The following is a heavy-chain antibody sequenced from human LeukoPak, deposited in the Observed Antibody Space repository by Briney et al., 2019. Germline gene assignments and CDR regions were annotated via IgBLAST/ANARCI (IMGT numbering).Heavy chain of an antibody. J-gene: IGHJ4*02. CDR3: AKGGPTVIDY. CDR2: INSDGSST. CDR1: GFTFSNYL. V-gene: IGHV3-74*01. Sequence: GGSLRLSCAASGFTFSNYLMHWVRQAPGKGLVWVSRINSDGSSTTSADSVKGRFTISRDNAKNTLYLQMNSLRAEDTAVYYCAKGGPTVIDYWGQGTLVTVSS. D-gene: IGHD4-17*01.